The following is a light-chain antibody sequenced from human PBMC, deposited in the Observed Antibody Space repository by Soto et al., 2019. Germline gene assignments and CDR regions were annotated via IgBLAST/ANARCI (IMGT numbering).Light chain of an antibody. CDR3: LLSFNGPYV. CDR2: DTS. Sequence: QTVVTQEPSLTVSPGGTVTLTCGSSTGAVTSGHYPYWFQQKPGQAPRTLIYDTSNKHSWTPARFSGYLLGGKAALTLSGAHPEDEAEYFCLLSFNGPYVFGGGTKVTVL. CDR1: TGAVTSGHY. J-gene: IGLJ1*01. V-gene: IGLV7-46*01.